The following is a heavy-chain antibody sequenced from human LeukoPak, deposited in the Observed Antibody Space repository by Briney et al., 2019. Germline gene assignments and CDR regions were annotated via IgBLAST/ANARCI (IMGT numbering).Heavy chain of an antibody. Sequence: GGSLRLSCAASGFTFSSYSMNWVRQAPGKGLEWVSYITSTSSTIYYADSVKGRFTISRDNAKNSLYLQMNSLRAEDTAVYYCAREGLNLDSSSWYRWFDPWGQGTLVTVSS. D-gene: IGHD6-13*01. V-gene: IGHV3-48*04. J-gene: IGHJ5*02. CDR1: GFTFSSYS. CDR3: AREGLNLDSSSWYRWFDP. CDR2: ITSTSSTI.